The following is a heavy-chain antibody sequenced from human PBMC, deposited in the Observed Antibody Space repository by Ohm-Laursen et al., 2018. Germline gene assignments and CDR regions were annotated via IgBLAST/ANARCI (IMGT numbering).Heavy chain of an antibody. Sequence: SLRLFCAAPGFSFSSYAMTWVRQAPGKGLEWVSALSGGGGTTYHADSVKGRFTISRDTSKNTLYLHMNSLRAEDTAVYYCANSLGRFWSGYAYYPYGMDVWGQGTTVTVSS. CDR1: GFSFSSYA. CDR3: ANSLGRFWSGYAYYPYGMDV. J-gene: IGHJ6*02. CDR2: LSGGGGTT. D-gene: IGHD3-3*01. V-gene: IGHV3-23*01.